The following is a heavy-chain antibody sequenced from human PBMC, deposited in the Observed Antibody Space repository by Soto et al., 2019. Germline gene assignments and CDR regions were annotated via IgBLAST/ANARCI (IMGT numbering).Heavy chain of an antibody. J-gene: IGHJ5*02. CDR1: GFTFSSYA. CDR2: ISYDGSNK. Sequence: PGGSLRLSCAASGFTFSSYAMHWVREAPGKGLEWVAVISYDGSNKYYADSVKGRFTVSRDNSKNCLYLQMNSLGVEDTAMYFCAKGKSTGDIDWFDPWGQGSLVTVPQ. CDR3: AKGKSTGDIDWFDP. D-gene: IGHD3-10*01. V-gene: IGHV3-30*14.